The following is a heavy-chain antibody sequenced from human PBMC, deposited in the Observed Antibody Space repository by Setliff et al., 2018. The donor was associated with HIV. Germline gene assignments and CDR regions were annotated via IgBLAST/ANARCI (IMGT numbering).Heavy chain of an antibody. Sequence: LSLTCTVSGGSISSGGYYWSWIRQHPGKGLEWIGYIYYSGSTYYNPSLKSRLTISRDTSKNQFSLRMKSVTAADTAVYYCAREGKTALVTKYFDYWGQGTLVTVSS. CDR1: GGSISSGGYY. V-gene: IGHV4-31*03. J-gene: IGHJ4*02. CDR3: AREGKTALVTKYFDY. CDR2: IYYSGST. D-gene: IGHD5-18*01.